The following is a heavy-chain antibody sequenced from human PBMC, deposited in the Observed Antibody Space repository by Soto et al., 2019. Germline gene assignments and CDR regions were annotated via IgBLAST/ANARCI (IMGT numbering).Heavy chain of an antibody. J-gene: IGHJ5*02. V-gene: IGHV4-30-4*01. Sequence: PSETLSLTCTVSGGSISSGDYYWSWIRQPPGKGLEWIGYIYYSGSTYYNPSLKSRVTISVDTSKNQFSLKLSSVTAADTAVYYCARDSYDSSGKINWFDPWGQGTLVTVSS. CDR2: IYYSGST. CDR3: ARDSYDSSGKINWFDP. CDR1: GGSISSGDYY. D-gene: IGHD3-22*01.